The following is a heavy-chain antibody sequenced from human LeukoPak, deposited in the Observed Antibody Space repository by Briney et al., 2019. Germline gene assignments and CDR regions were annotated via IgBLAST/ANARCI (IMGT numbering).Heavy chain of an antibody. J-gene: IGHJ6*03. D-gene: IGHD3-10*01. V-gene: IGHV5-51*01. CDR3: ARHSAYYGSGSYYYYYYMDV. Sequence: GESLKISCKGSGYSFTSYWIGWVREMPGKGLEWMGIIYPGDSDTRYSPSFQGQVTTSADKSINTAYLQWSSLKASDTAMYYCARHSAYYGSGSYYYYYYMDVWGKGTTVTVSS. CDR2: IYPGDSDT. CDR1: GYSFTSYW.